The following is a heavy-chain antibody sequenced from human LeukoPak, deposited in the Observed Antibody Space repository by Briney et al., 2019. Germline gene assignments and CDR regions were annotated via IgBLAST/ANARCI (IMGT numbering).Heavy chain of an antibody. CDR2: ITNEGSNK. J-gene: IGHJ6*03. CDR1: GFTFSTYG. CDR3: ARDGAGSSLYMDV. Sequence: GGSLRLSCAASGFTFSTYGMHWVRQAPSKGLEWVAFITNEGSNKYYTDSVKGRFTISRDNSKNTLYLQMNSLRAEDTTVYYCARDGAGSSLYMDVWGKGTTVTVSS. V-gene: IGHV3-30*02. D-gene: IGHD6-6*01.